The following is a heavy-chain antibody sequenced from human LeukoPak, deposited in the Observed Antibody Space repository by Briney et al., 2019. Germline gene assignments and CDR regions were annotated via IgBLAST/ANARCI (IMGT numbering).Heavy chain of an antibody. CDR2: INPNSSAT. D-gene: IGHD2-2*01. Sequence: ASVRVSCKASGYSFTGYYIHWVRQAPGQGLEWMGWINPNSSATNYAQKFQGRVTMTRDTSISTAYMELSRLRSDDSAIYYCTRDHCSFANCYEDYYYGMDVWGQGTTVTVSS. CDR1: GYSFTGYY. CDR3: TRDHCSFANCYEDYYYGMDV. J-gene: IGHJ6*02. V-gene: IGHV1-2*02.